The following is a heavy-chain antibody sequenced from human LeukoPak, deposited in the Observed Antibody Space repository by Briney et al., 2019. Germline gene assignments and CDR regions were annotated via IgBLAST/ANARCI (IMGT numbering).Heavy chain of an antibody. Sequence: GGSLRLSCEASGFTFSSYWMHWVRQVPGKGLVWVSRINSDGIITNYADSVKGRFTISRDNAKNALYLQMNSLRVEDTAVYYCARVWLPGWGQGTLVTVSS. CDR1: GFTFSSYW. CDR2: INSDGIIT. D-gene: IGHD5-12*01. J-gene: IGHJ4*02. CDR3: ARVWLPG. V-gene: IGHV3-74*01.